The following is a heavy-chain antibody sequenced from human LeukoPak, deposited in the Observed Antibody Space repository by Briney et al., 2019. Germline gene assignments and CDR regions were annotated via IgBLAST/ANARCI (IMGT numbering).Heavy chain of an antibody. D-gene: IGHD3-9*01. CDR1: GFTLSSYA. CDR3: AKDTFEGYYDIVPCYYGIYYYYCMDV. J-gene: IGHJ6*02. CDR2: ISGSGGST. V-gene: IGHV3-23*01. Sequence: GGSLRLSCAASGFTLSSYAMSGVRQAPGKGLEWVSAISGSGGSTYYADSVKGRFTISRDNPKHTLYLQITSLRAEDTAFYYCAKDTFEGYYDIVPCYYGIYYYYCMDVWGQGTTVTVSS.